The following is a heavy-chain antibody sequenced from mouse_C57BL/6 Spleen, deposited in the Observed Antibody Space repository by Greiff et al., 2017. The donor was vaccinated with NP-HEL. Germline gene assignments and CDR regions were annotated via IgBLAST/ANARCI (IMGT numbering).Heavy chain of an antibody. CDR1: GYTFTSYW. CDR2: IDPSDSET. D-gene: IGHD2-4*01. V-gene: IGHV1-52*01. J-gene: IGHJ2*01. CDR3: AREITTLFDY. Sequence: VQLQQSGAELVRPGSSVKLSCKASGYTFTSYWMHWVKQRPIQGLEWIGNIDPSDSETHYNQKFKDKATLTVDKSSSTAYMQLSSLTSEDSAVYYCAREITTLFDYWGQGTTLTVSS.